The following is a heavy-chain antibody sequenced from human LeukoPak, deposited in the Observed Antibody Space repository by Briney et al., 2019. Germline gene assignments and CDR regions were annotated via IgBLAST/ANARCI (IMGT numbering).Heavy chain of an antibody. V-gene: IGHV3-30*02. CDR2: IRYDGSNK. J-gene: IGHJ5*02. CDR1: GFTFSSYG. CDR3: ASSWSDWNYGVFRFDP. Sequence: PGGSLRLSCAASGFTFSSYGMHWVRQAPGKGLEWVAFIRYDGSNKYYADSVKGRFTISRDNSKNALYLQMNSLRAEDTAVYYCASSWSDWNYGVFRFDPWGQGTLVTVSS. D-gene: IGHD1-7*01.